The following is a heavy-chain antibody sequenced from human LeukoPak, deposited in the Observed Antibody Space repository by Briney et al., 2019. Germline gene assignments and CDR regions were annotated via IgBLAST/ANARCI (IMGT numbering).Heavy chain of an antibody. CDR3: ARGTPYGDYVHAFDI. Sequence: GGSLRLSCAASGFTLSSYAMHGVRQAPGKGLEWVAVISYDGSNKYYADSVKGRFTISRDNSKNTLYLQMNSLRAEDTAVYYCARGTPYGDYVHAFDIWGQGTMVTVSS. CDR2: ISYDGSNK. D-gene: IGHD4-17*01. CDR1: GFTLSSYA. V-gene: IGHV3-30*04. J-gene: IGHJ3*02.